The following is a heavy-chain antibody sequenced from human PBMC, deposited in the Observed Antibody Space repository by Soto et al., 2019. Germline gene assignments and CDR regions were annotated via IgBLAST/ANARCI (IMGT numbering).Heavy chain of an antibody. Sequence: SETLSLTCTVSGGSISSGDYYWSWIRQPPGKGLEWIGYIYYSGSTYYNPSLKSRVTISVDTSKNQFSLKLSSVTAADTAVYYCARWARVRYFDWSALDYWGQGTLVTVSS. V-gene: IGHV4-30-4*01. CDR3: ARWARVRYFDWSALDY. J-gene: IGHJ4*02. D-gene: IGHD3-9*01. CDR1: GGSISSGDYY. CDR2: IYYSGST.